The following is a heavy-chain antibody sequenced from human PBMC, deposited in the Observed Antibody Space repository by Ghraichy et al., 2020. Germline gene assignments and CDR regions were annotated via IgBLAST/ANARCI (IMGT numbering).Heavy chain of an antibody. CDR3: VKDGKWTYF. J-gene: IGHJ4*02. CDR2: IRGSGAST. V-gene: IGHV3-23*01. Sequence: GVLRLSCAASGFTFSSFGMAWVRQAPGKGLEWVSDIRGSGASTYYADSVKGRFTISRDNYKNTLYLQMNSLRAEDTAVYKCVKDGKWTYFWGQGTLVTVSS. CDR1: GFTFSSFG. D-gene: IGHD3/OR15-3a*01.